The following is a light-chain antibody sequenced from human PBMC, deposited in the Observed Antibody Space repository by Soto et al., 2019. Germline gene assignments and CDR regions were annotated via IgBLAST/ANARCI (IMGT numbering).Light chain of an antibody. CDR3: QQSDSIPRT. V-gene: IGKV1-39*01. J-gene: IGKJ1*01. CDR1: QSISSN. CDR2: AAS. Sequence: DIQMTQSPPSLSASVGERVTITCRASQSISSNLNWYQQKPGKAPNLLIYAASSLQSGVPSRFSGSGSGTDFTLTISSLQPEDFATYYCQQSDSIPRTFGQGTKVEIK.